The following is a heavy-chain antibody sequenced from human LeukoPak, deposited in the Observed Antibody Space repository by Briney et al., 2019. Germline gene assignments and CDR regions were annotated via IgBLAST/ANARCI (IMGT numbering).Heavy chain of an antibody. CDR2: INPNSGGT. D-gene: IGHD5-24*01. V-gene: IGHV1-2*06. CDR3: ARDQEEMATDYYYYYYYMDV. Sequence: ASVKVSCKASGYTFTGYYMHWVRQAPGQGLEWMGRINPNSGGTNYAQKFQGRVTITTDESTSTAYMELSSLRSEDTAVYYCARDQEEMATDYYYYYYYMDVWGKGTTVTVSS. CDR1: GYTFTGYY. J-gene: IGHJ6*03.